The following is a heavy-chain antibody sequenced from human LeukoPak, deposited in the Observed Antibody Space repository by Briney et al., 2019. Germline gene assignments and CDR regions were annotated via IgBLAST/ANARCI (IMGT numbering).Heavy chain of an antibody. V-gene: IGHV1-2*02. CDR1: GYTFTGYY. D-gene: IGHD4-17*01. Sequence: ASVKVSCKASGYTFTGYYMHWVRQAPGQGLEWMGWINPTSGGTKYVQKFQGRVTMTRDTSISTAYMELNTLRSDDTAMYYCARAAGDYGDYDYFYYMDVWGKGTTVTISS. J-gene: IGHJ6*03. CDR3: ARAAGDYGDYDYFYYMDV. CDR2: INPTSGGT.